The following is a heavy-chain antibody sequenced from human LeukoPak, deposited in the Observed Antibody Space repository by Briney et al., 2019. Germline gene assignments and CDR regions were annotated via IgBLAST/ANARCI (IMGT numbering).Heavy chain of an antibody. Sequence: PGGSLRLSCAASGFTFSSYSMNWVRQAPGKGLEWVSSISSSSSYIYYADSVKGRFTISRDNAKNSLYLQMNSLRAEDTAVYYCAREMGDPYSSSKLDYWGQGTLVTVSS. CDR1: GFTFSSYS. CDR3: AREMGDPYSSSKLDY. D-gene: IGHD6-6*01. J-gene: IGHJ4*02. CDR2: ISSSSSYI. V-gene: IGHV3-21*01.